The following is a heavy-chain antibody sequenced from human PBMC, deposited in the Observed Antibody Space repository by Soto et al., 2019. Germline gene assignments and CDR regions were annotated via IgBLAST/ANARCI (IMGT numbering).Heavy chain of an antibody. J-gene: IGHJ3*02. V-gene: IGHV3-74*01. CDR3: ATGSYPYAFNI. Sequence: GGSLILSCAASGFTFSTYWMHWVRQAPGKGLVWVSRISTDESSTYHADSVKGRFTISRDNAKSTLYLQMSSLRAEDTAVYSCATGSYPYAFNIRGQGTMVTVS. D-gene: IGHD3-10*01. CDR1: GFTFSTYW. CDR2: ISTDESST.